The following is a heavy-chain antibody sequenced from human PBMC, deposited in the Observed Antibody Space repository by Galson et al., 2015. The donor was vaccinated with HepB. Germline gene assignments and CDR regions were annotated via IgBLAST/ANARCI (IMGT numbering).Heavy chain of an antibody. CDR2: ISWNSGSI. Sequence: SLRLSCAASGFTFDDYAMHWVRQAPGKGLEWVSGISWNSGSIGYADSVKGRFTISRDNAKNSLYLQMNSLRAEDAALYYCAKDGNRNTYYDFWSGSQGYFDYWGQGTLVTVSS. CDR3: AKDGNRNTYYDFWSGSQGYFDY. V-gene: IGHV3-9*01. J-gene: IGHJ4*01. D-gene: IGHD3-3*01. CDR1: GFTFDDYA.